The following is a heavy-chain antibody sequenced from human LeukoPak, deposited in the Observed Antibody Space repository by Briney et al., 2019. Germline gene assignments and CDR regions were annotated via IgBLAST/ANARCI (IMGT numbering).Heavy chain of an antibody. J-gene: IGHJ4*02. CDR2: IYYSGST. Sequence: SETLSLTCTVSGGSISSTSYYWGWIRQPPGKGLEWIGSIYYSGSTYYNPSLKSRVTISVDTSKNQFSLKLSSVTAADTAVYYCARLEIAAALYYFDYWGQGTLVTVSS. V-gene: IGHV4-39*01. CDR1: GGSISSTSYY. D-gene: IGHD6-13*01. CDR3: ARLEIAAALYYFDY.